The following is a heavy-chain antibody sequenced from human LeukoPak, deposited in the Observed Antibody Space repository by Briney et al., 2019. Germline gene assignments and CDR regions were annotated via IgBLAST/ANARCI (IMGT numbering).Heavy chain of an antibody. CDR2: ISSNGGST. CDR1: GFTFSSYA. J-gene: IGHJ4*02. D-gene: IGHD1-26*01. CDR3: ARDSWYRGSYPLYYFDY. Sequence: GGSLRLSCAASGFTFSSYAMHWVRQAPGKGLEYVSAISSNGGSTYYANSVKGRFTISRDNSKNTLYLQMGSLRAEDMAVYYCARDSWYRGSYPLYYFDYWGQGTLVTVSS. V-gene: IGHV3-64*01.